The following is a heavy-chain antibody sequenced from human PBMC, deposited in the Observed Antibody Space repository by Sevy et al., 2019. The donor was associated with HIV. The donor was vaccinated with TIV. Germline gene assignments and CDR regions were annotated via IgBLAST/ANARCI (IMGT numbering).Heavy chain of an antibody. CDR1: GYSISSGYY. CDR2: IYHSGST. V-gene: IGHV4-38-2*01. Sequence: SDTLSLTCAVSGYSISSGYYWGWIRQPPGKGLEWIGSIYHSGSTYYNPSLKSRVTISVDTSKNQFSLKLSSVTAADTAVYYCARHAAAGTRWFDPWGQGTLVTVSS. J-gene: IGHJ5*02. CDR3: ARHAAAGTRWFDP. D-gene: IGHD6-13*01.